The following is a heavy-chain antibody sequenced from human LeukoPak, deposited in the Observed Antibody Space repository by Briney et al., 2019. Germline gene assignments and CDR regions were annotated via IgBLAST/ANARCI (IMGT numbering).Heavy chain of an antibody. CDR1: GGSISSYY. Sequence: SETLSLTCTVSGGSISSYYWSWIRQPAGKGLEWIGRIYTSGSTNYNPSLKSRVTISVDKSKNQFPLKLSSVTAADTAVYYCARAGDSPSIAAADYWGQGTLVTVSS. D-gene: IGHD6-13*01. V-gene: IGHV4-4*07. CDR3: ARAGDSPSIAAADY. CDR2: IYTSGST. J-gene: IGHJ4*02.